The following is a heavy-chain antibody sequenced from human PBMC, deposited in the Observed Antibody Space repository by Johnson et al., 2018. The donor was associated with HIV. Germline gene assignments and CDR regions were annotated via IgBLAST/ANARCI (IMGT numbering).Heavy chain of an antibody. V-gene: IGHV3-30-3*01. CDR1: GFTFSSCA. Sequence: QVQLVESGGGLVQPGGSLRLSCAASGFTFSSCAMHWVRQAPGKGLEWVAVISYDGSNKYYADSVKGRFTITRDNARNSLYLQMNSLRAEDRAVYYCAGGRGAFDIWGQGTTVIVSS. CDR2: ISYDGSNK. J-gene: IGHJ3*02. D-gene: IGHD2-15*01. CDR3: AGGRGAFDI.